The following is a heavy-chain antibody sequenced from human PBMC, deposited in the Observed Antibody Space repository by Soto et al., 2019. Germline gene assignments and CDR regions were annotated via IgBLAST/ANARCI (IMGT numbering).Heavy chain of an antibody. CDR3: ARATTVVTPFWFDP. D-gene: IGHD4-17*01. CDR1: GGSISSYY. V-gene: IGHV4-59*01. J-gene: IGHJ5*02. CDR2: IYYSGST. Sequence: PSETLSLTCTVSGGSISSYYWSWIRQPPGKGLEWIGYIYYSGSTNYNPSLKSRVTISVDTSKNQFSLKLSSVTAAETAVYYCARATTVVTPFWFDPWGQGTLVTVS.